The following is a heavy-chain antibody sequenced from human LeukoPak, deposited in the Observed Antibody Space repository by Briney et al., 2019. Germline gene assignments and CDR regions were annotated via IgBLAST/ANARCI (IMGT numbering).Heavy chain of an antibody. D-gene: IGHD6-19*01. Sequence: GGSLRLSCAASGFTFSSYAMSWVRQAPGKGLEWVSAISGSGGGTYYADSVKGRFTISRDNSKNTLYLQMNSLRAEDTAMYYCAKDRHYSSNLFDYWGQGTLVTVSS. V-gene: IGHV3-23*01. J-gene: IGHJ4*02. CDR1: GFTFSSYA. CDR3: AKDRHYSSNLFDY. CDR2: ISGSGGGT.